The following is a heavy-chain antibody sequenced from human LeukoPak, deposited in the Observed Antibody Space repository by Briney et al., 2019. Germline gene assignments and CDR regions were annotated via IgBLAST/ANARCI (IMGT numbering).Heavy chain of an antibody. CDR3: ARSTYYYDSSGYYPLYYFDY. D-gene: IGHD3-22*01. V-gene: IGHV1-18*01. CDR1: GYTFTSYG. J-gene: IGHJ4*02. CDR2: ISAYNGNT. Sequence: APVKVSCKASGYTFTSYGISWVRQAPGQGLEWMGWISAYNGNTNYAQKLQGRVTMTTDTSTSTAYMELRSLRSDDTAVYYCARSTYYYDSSGYYPLYYFDYWGQGTLVTVSS.